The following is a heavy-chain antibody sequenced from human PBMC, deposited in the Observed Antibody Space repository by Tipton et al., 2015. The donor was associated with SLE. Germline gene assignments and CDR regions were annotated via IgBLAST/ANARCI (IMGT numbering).Heavy chain of an antibody. D-gene: IGHD1-26*01. CDR3: ARDIVGTRDFDY. CDR2: RWYDGSNK. Sequence: SLRLSCAASGFTFSIYGMHWVRQAPGKGLEWVAVRWYDGSNKYYADSVKGRFTISRDNSKNTLFLQMNSLRAEDTAVYYCARDIVGTRDFDYWGQGTLVTVSS. V-gene: IGHV3-33*01. J-gene: IGHJ4*02. CDR1: GFTFSIYG.